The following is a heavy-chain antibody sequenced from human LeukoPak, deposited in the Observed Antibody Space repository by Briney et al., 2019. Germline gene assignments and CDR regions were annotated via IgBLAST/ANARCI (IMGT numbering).Heavy chain of an antibody. V-gene: IGHV3-53*01. Sequence: GGSLRLSCVVSGFTVSNNYMSWLRQAPGKGLEWVSVIYRGGSTYYADSVRGRFTISRDNSNNTLYLQMNSLRVEDTAVYYCARDVGYSSGWVRGDYWGQGTLVTVSS. D-gene: IGHD6-19*01. CDR1: GFTVSNNY. J-gene: IGHJ4*02. CDR3: ARDVGYSSGWVRGDY. CDR2: IYRGGST.